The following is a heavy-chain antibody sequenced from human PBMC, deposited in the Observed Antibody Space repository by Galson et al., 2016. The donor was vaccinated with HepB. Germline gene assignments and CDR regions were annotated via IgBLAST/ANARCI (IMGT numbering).Heavy chain of an antibody. CDR2: IIPKFITA. D-gene: IGHD2-15*01. V-gene: IGHV1-69*01. Sequence: SCKASGGTFSSNAINWVRQAPGQGLEWMGGIIPKFITAHYAQKFQGRVTITADDSTSTAYMELSSLRSEDTAVYYCASRGARSCSGGSCYERDYWGQGTLVTVSS. J-gene: IGHJ4*02. CDR3: ASRGARSCSGGSCYERDY. CDR1: GGTFSSNA.